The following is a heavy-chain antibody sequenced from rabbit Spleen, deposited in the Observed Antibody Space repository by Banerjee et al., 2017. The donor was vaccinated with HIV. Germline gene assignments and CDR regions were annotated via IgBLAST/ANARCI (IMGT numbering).Heavy chain of an antibody. D-gene: IGHD2-1*01. CDR2: IDPVFGST. J-gene: IGHJ4*01. CDR1: RFDFSTYS. V-gene: IGHV1S45*01. Sequence: QEQVVESGGGLVQPGGSLKLSCKASRFDFSTYSMSWVRQAPGKGLEWIGYIDPVFGSTHYASWVNGRFTISRTSSTTVTLEMTSLTVADTATYFCARGSAAMTMVIIGFYLNLWGQGTLVTVS. CDR3: ARGSAAMTMVIIGFYLNL.